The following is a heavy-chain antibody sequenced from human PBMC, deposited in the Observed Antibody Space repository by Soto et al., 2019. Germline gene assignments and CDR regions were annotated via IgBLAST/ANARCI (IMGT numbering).Heavy chain of an antibody. V-gene: IGHV1-2*02. J-gene: IGHJ5*02. D-gene: IGHD4-17*01. Sequence: ASVKVSCRASGYSFIAYLVHSVRQAPVQGLEWVGGINSNNGATNIARKFQCRVTMTRDTSISTAYMDVSRLRSDDTAVFYCARVLTSVTTGELDPGGQGTLDTVSS. CDR2: INSNNGAT. CDR3: ARVLTSVTTGELDP. CDR1: GYSFIAYL.